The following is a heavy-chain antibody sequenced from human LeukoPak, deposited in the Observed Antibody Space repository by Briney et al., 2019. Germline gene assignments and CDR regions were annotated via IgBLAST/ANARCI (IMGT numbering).Heavy chain of an antibody. CDR2: IYHSGST. J-gene: IGHJ6*03. D-gene: IGHD2-21*02. CDR3: ATAVGDYYYMDV. V-gene: IGHV4-30-2*01. Sequence: SETLSLTCTVSGGSISSGGYYWSWIRQPPGKGLEWIGYIYHSGSTYYNPSLKSRVTISVDRSKNQFSLKLSSVTAADTAVYYCATAVGDYYYMDVWGKGTTVTVSS. CDR1: GGSISSGGYY.